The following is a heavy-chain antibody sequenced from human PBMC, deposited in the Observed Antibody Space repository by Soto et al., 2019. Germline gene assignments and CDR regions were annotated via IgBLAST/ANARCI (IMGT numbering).Heavy chain of an antibody. CDR2: MNPNSGNT. CDR1: GYTFTSYD. Sequence: QVQLVQSGAEVKKPGASVKVSCKASGYTFTSYDIGWVRQATGQGLEWMGWMNPNSGNTGYAQKFQGRLTLTSHTSLGTAYMELSSLRSEDTAVYYCARIPSYDTSGPLDYYYGMDVWGQGTTVTVSS. J-gene: IGHJ6*02. CDR3: ARIPSYDTSGPLDYYYGMDV. V-gene: IGHV1-8*01. D-gene: IGHD3-22*01.